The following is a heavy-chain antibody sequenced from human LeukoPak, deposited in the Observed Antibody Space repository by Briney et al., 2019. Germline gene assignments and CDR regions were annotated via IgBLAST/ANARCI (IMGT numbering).Heavy chain of an antibody. V-gene: IGHV4-39*07. D-gene: IGHD3-22*01. CDR3: AKSNGYGLVDI. CDR1: ACTINTPHYY. CDR2: IFYSGGT. Sequence: SETLSLTCTGYACTINTPHYYWRWIRQTPGRVVGWIGNIFYSGGTYYSPSLTSRVTISLDTSRNQSSLKLSSVTAADTAVYYCAKSNGYGLVDIWGQGTMVTVSS. J-gene: IGHJ3*02.